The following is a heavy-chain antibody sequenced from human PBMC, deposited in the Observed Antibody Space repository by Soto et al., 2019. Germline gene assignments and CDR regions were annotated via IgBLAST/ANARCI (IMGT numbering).Heavy chain of an antibody. Sequence: PGGSLRLSCAASGFTFSDHYMSWIRQAPGKGLEWLSYITSNGVYTSYADSVKGRFTISRDNAKNSLYLQMNSLRADDTAVYYCASLVSQHLPPLGPWGRGTLVTVSS. D-gene: IGHD6-13*01. CDR3: ASLVSQHLPPLGP. CDR2: ITSNGVYT. J-gene: IGHJ5*02. V-gene: IGHV3-11*06. CDR1: GFTFSDHY.